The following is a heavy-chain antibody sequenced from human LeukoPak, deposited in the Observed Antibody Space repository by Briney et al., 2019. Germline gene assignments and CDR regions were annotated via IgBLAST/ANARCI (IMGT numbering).Heavy chain of an antibody. Sequence: PGGSLRLSCAVSGFTFDDYAMHWVRQVPGKGLEWVSGINWNSDSIGYADSVKGRFTISRDNAKNSLYLQMNSLRAEDTAVYYCAKHLEIHDNNWFGPWGQGTPVTVSS. CDR2: INWNSDSI. CDR1: GFTFDDYA. D-gene: IGHD1-1*01. CDR3: AKHLEIHDNNWFGP. V-gene: IGHV3-9*01. J-gene: IGHJ5*02.